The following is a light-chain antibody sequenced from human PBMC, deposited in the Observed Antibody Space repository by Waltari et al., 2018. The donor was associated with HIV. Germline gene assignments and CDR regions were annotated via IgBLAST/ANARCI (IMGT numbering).Light chain of an antibody. V-gene: IGLV2-14*03. CDR3: TSFTTTTAWV. Sequence: QSALTQPASVSGSLGQSITFPRTGTTSDIGGYDYVSWYQQHPGEAPKIIIYDVTNRPSGISDRFSGSKSGDTASLTISGLQAEDEADYYCTSFTTTTAWVFGGGTKLTVL. J-gene: IGLJ3*02. CDR1: TSDIGGYDY. CDR2: DVT.